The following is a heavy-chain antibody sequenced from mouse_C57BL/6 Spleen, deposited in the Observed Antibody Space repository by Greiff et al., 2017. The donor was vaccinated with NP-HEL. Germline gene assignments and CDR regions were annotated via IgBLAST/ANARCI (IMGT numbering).Heavy chain of an antibody. CDR2: IDPSDSYT. Sequence: VQLQQPGAELVKPGASVKLSCKASGYTFTSYWMQWVKQRPGQGLEWIGEIDPSDSYTNYNQKFKGKATLTVDTSSSTAYMQLSSLTSEDSAVYYCARGSYYYGSSLFDYWGQGTTLTVSS. CDR3: ARGSYYYGSSLFDY. J-gene: IGHJ2*01. V-gene: IGHV1-50*01. CDR1: GYTFTSYW. D-gene: IGHD1-1*01.